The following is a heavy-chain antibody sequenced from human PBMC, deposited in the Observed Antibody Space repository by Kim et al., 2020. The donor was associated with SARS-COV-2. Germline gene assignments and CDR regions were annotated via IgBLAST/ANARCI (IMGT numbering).Heavy chain of an antibody. J-gene: IGHJ3*02. CDR1: GFTFSDSA. CDR3: TGVSGTTLAFWDAFD. CDR2: IRSKANGYAT. Sequence: GGSLRLSCAASGFTFSDSAMHWVRQASGKGLEWVGRIRSKANGYATAYAASVRGRFTISRDDSRNTAYLQMNSLKTEDTAGYYCTGVSGTTLAFWDAFD. D-gene: IGHD1-1*01. V-gene: IGHV3-73*01.